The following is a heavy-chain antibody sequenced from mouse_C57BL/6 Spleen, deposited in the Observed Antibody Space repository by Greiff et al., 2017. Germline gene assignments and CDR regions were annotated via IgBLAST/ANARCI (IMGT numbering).Heavy chain of an antibody. V-gene: IGHV1-80*01. D-gene: IGHD1-1*01. CDR1: GYAFSSYW. CDR3: ARRSITTVVATPYYYAMDY. J-gene: IGHJ4*01. CDR2: IYPGDGDT. Sequence: QVQLQQSGAELVKPGASVKISCKASGYAFSSYWMNWVKQRPGKGLAWIGQIYPGDGDTNYNGKFKGKATLTADKSSSTAYMQLSSLTSEDSAVYFCARRSITTVVATPYYYAMDYWGQGTSVTVSS.